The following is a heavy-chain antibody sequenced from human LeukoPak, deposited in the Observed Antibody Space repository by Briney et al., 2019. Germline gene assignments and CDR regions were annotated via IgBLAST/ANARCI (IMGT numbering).Heavy chain of an antibody. CDR1: GGSISSYY. V-gene: IGHV4-59*08. CDR2: IYYSGST. D-gene: IGHD2-2*01. J-gene: IGHJ6*02. CDR3: ARQRVRSPAMSIYYGMDV. Sequence: PSETLSLTCTVSGGSISSYYWSWIRQPPGKGLEWIGYIYYSGSTNYNPSLKSRVTISVDTSKNQFPLKLSSVTAADTAVYYCARQRVRSPAMSIYYGMDVWGQGATVTVSS.